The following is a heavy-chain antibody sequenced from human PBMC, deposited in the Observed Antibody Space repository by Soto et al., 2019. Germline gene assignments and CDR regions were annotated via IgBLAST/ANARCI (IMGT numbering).Heavy chain of an antibody. J-gene: IGHJ4*02. CDR3: ARDTEPERIESSSWNPGIDY. CDR1: GFTFSSYW. CDR2: INSDGSST. V-gene: IGHV3-74*01. Sequence: PGGSLRLSCAASGFTFSSYWMHWVRQAPGKGLVWVSRINSDGSSTSYADSVKGRFTISRDNAKNTLYLQMNSLRAEDTAVYYFARDTEPERIESSSWNPGIDYWGQGTLVTVSS. D-gene: IGHD6-13*01.